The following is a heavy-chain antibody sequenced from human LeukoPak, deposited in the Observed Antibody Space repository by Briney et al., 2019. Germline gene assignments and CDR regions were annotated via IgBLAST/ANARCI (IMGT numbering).Heavy chain of an antibody. Sequence: TGTSLRLSCAASGFTFSSGMHWVRQAPGKGLEWVAVISYDGNHKYYGDSVKGRFTISRDNSKNTLYLQMNSLRAEDTAVYYCAKGVSGSYDFDYWGQGTLVTVSS. V-gene: IGHV3-30*18. CDR2: ISYDGNHK. J-gene: IGHJ4*02. CDR3: AKGVSGSYDFDY. CDR1: GFTFSSG. D-gene: IGHD1-26*01.